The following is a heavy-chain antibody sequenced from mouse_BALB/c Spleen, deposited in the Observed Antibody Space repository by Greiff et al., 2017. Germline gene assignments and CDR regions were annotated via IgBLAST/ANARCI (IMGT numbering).Heavy chain of an antibody. Sequence: EVKLVESGGGLVQPGGSLRLSCATSGFTFTDYYMSWVRQPPGKALEWLGFIRNKANGYTTEYSASVKGRFTISRDNSQSILYLQMNTLRAEDSATYYCARDKYYGYGYYFDYWGQGTTLTVSS. J-gene: IGHJ2*01. CDR2: IRNKANGYTT. D-gene: IGHD1-2*01. CDR3: ARDKYYGYGYYFDY. V-gene: IGHV7-3*02. CDR1: GFTFTDYY.